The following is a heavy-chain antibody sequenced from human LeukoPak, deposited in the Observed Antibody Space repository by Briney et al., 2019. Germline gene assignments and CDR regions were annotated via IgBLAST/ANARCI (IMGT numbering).Heavy chain of an antibody. CDR3: AKDREAYCGGDCSG. Sequence: SGGSLRLSCAASGFTFSSYAMSWVRQAPGKGLEWVSAISGSGGSTYYADSVKGRFTISRDNSKNTLYLQMNRLRAEDTAVYYCAKDREAYCGGDCSGWGQGTLVTVSS. CDR2: ISGSGGST. D-gene: IGHD2-21*02. V-gene: IGHV3-23*01. J-gene: IGHJ4*02. CDR1: GFTFSSYA.